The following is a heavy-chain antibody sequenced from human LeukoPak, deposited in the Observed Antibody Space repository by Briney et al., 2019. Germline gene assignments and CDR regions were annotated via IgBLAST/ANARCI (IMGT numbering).Heavy chain of an antibody. J-gene: IGHJ4*02. CDR2: IYYSGST. CDR1: VGSISSVDYY. Sequence: PSETLSLTCTVSVGSISSVDYYWNWIRQPARKGLEWIGHIYYSGSTYYNPSLKSRVTISVDTSKNQFSLKLSSVTAADTAVYYCASWPGEPTDYWGQGTLVTVSS. CDR3: ASWPGEPTDY. V-gene: IGHV4-30-4*01. D-gene: IGHD1-14*01.